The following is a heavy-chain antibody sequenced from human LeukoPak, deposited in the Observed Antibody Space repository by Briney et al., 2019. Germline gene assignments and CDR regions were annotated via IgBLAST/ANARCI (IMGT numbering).Heavy chain of an antibody. CDR2: ISGSGGST. CDR1: GFTVSSNY. J-gene: IGHJ4*02. CDR3: AKLVVAAYYFDY. D-gene: IGHD2-15*01. Sequence: GGSLRLSCAASGFTVSSNYMSWVRQAPGKGLEWVSVISGSGGSTYYADSVKGRFTISRDNSKNTLYLQMNSLRAEDTAVYYCAKLVVAAYYFDYWGQGTLVTVSS. V-gene: IGHV3-23*01.